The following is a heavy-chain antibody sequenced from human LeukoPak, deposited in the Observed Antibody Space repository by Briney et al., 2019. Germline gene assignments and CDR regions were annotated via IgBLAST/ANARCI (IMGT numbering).Heavy chain of an antibody. V-gene: IGHV4-34*01. J-gene: IGHJ3*02. CDR1: GGSFSGYY. CDR2: INHSGST. Sequence: SETLSLTCAVYGGSFSGYYWSWIRQPPGKGLEWIGEINHSGSTNYNPSLKTRVTISVDMSKNQFSLNLSSVTAADTAVYYCARGTTMILDAFDIWGQGTMVTVSS. CDR3: ARGTTMILDAFDI. D-gene: IGHD3-22*01.